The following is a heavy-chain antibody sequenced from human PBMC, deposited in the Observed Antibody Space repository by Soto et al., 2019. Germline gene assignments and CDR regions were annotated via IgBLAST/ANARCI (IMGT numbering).Heavy chain of an antibody. D-gene: IGHD3-3*01. Sequence: LRLSCAASGFTFSSYWMSWVRQAPGKGLEWVANIKQDCCEDIYVDSGKGRFTIARENAKNSLYLQMNSLRAEDTAVYYCAREDYDLWRGSLDYWGQGTLVTVSS. J-gene: IGHJ4*02. V-gene: IGHV3-7*01. CDR1: GFTFSSYW. CDR2: IKQDCCED. CDR3: AREDYDLWRGSLDY.